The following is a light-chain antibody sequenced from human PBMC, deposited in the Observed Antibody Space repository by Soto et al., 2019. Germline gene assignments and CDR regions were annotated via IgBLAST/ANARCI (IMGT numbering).Light chain of an antibody. Sequence: EIVLQQSPATLSLSPGEGATLSCRASQRVSSNLAWYQQKPGQAPRLLIYDASNRATGIPARFSGSGSGTDFTLTISSREPEDFAVYYCQQRSNWPPLTFGGGNKVEIK. CDR3: QQRSNWPPLT. J-gene: IGKJ4*01. CDR2: DAS. V-gene: IGKV3-11*01. CDR1: QRVSSN.